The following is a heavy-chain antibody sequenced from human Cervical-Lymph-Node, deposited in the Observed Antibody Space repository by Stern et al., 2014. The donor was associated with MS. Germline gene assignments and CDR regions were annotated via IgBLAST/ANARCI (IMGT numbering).Heavy chain of an antibody. J-gene: IGHJ4*02. CDR2: IYPGDSDI. D-gene: IGHD1-26*01. V-gene: IGHV5-51*01. CDR3: ARQRSGARFDN. CDR1: GYIFTNYW. Sequence: VQLLQPGAEVRKPGESLKISCKSSGYIFTNYWIAWVRQMPGKGLEWMGIIYPGDSDIRYNPSFQGQVTISGDKSISTAFLQWTSLKASDSAIYYCARQRSGARFDNWGQGTRVTVSS.